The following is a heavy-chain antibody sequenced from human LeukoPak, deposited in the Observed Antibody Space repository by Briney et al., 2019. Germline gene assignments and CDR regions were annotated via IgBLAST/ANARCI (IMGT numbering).Heavy chain of an antibody. CDR3: ARVLDYYGSGIYSFDH. CDR2: FYYSGST. Sequence: SETLSLTCTVSGGSISSYHWSWIRQPPGKGLEWIGFFYYSGSTNYNPSLKSRVTISVDTSKNQFSLKLTSVTAADTAVYYCARVLDYYGSGIYSFDHWGQGILATVSS. CDR1: GGSISSYH. D-gene: IGHD3-10*01. J-gene: IGHJ4*02. V-gene: IGHV4-59*08.